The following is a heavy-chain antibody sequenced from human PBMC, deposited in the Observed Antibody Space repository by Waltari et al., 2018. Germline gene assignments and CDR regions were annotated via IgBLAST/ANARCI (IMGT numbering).Heavy chain of an antibody. Sequence: QVQLVQSGAEVKKPGASVKVSCKASGYTFTSYYMHWVRQAPGQGLEWMGRSNPSGGSTSYAQKLQGRVTMTRDTSTSTVYMELSSLRSEDTAVYYCASYGSYSADAFDIWGQGTMVTVSS. CDR3: ASYGSYSADAFDI. V-gene: IGHV1-46*01. J-gene: IGHJ3*02. CDR1: GYTFTSYY. D-gene: IGHD1-26*01. CDR2: SNPSGGST.